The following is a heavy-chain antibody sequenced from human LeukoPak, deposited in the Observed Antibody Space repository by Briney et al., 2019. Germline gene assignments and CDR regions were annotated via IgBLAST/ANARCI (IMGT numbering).Heavy chain of an antibody. CDR1: GFSFSSHA. Sequence: GGSLRLSCTASGFSFSSHAFHWVRQAPGKGLEWVAVIGYDGIHKYYADSVKGRFTISRDDSKNTLYLQMDSLRVEDTAVYYCARDMVIGAPDYFDYWGQGTLVTVSS. J-gene: IGHJ4*02. D-gene: IGHD2/OR15-2a*01. CDR2: IGYDGIHK. V-gene: IGHV3-30*04. CDR3: ARDMVIGAPDYFDY.